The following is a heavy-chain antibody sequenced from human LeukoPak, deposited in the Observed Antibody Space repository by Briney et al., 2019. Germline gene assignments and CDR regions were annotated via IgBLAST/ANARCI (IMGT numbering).Heavy chain of an antibody. CDR1: GYTFTNYG. CDR2: ISAYNGNT. D-gene: IGHD6-13*01. V-gene: IGHV1-18*04. CDR3: ARDPLPYSSSWYYFDY. J-gene: IGHJ4*02. Sequence: ASVKVSCKASGYTFTNYGISWVRQAPGQGLEWMGWISAYNGNTNYAQKLQGRVTMTTDTSTSTAYMELRSLRSDDTAVYYCARDPLPYSSSWYYFDYWGQGTLVTVFS.